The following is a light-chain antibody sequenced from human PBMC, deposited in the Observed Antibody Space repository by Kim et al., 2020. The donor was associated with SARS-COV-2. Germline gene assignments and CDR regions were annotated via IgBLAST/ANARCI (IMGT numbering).Light chain of an antibody. CDR2: AAS. Sequence: SASVGDRVTITCRASQSMSSYLNWYQQKPGKAPKLLIYAASSLQSGVPSRFSGSGSGTDFTLTISSLQPEDFATYYCQQSYSTPYTFGQGTKLEIK. CDR1: QSMSSY. V-gene: IGKV1-39*01. CDR3: QQSYSTPYT. J-gene: IGKJ2*01.